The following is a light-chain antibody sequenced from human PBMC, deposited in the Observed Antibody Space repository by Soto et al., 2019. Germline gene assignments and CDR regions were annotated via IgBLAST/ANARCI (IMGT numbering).Light chain of an antibody. V-gene: IGKV3-11*01. CDR1: QRVSSY. CDR3: QHRDTWPSRT. Sequence: EIVLTQSPATLSLSPGERATLSCRASQRVSSYLAWYQQEPCQAPRLLIYDASTRDTGIPARFSGSGSGTDFALTISSIEPEDCAVYYCQHRDTWPSRTFGGGTKVEI. CDR2: DAS. J-gene: IGKJ4*01.